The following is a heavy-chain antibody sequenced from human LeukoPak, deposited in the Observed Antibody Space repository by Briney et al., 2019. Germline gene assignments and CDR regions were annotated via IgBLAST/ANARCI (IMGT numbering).Heavy chain of an antibody. CDR1: GGSMKNSC. V-gene: IGHV4-59*01. D-gene: IGHD6-19*01. CDR2: ISDSGNT. Sequence: KPSETLSLTCTVSGGSMKNSCWSWIRQPPGKGLEWIGYISDSGNTNYNPSLKTRVSFSVDTSKGQFYLSLMSVTAADTALYFCARNRFQLSVAYWSDPWGRGTLVTVSS. J-gene: IGHJ5*02. CDR3: ARNRFQLSVAYWSDP.